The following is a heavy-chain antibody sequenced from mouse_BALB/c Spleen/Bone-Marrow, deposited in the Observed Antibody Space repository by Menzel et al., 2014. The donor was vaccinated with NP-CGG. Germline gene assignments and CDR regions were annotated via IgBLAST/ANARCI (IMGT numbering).Heavy chain of an antibody. CDR3: ARVGCSFDY. CDR1: GYAFSTYW. Sequence: VQLQESGAELVRPGSSVKISCKASGYAFSTYWMNWVKQRPGQGLEWIGQIYPGDGDTNYNEKFKGKATLTADKSSSTASIQLSSLTSEDSAVYFCARVGCSFDYWGQGTTLTVSS. V-gene: IGHV1-80*01. D-gene: IGHD3-3*01. J-gene: IGHJ2*01. CDR2: IYPGDGDT.